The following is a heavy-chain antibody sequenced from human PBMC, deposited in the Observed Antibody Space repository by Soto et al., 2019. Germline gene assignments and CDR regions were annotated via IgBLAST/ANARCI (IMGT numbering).Heavy chain of an antibody. D-gene: IGHD1-26*01. CDR3: ARDSYGVDY. J-gene: IGHJ4*02. CDR2: IWYDGSKK. V-gene: IGHV3-33*01. CDR1: GFTFSSYG. Sequence: QVQLVESGGGVVQPGRSLRLSCAASGFTFSSYGMHWVRQAPGKGMEWVADIWYDGSKKYYADSVKGLFTISGDNSKNTLYLQMNSLRAEYTALYYCARDSYGVDYWGQGTLVTVSS.